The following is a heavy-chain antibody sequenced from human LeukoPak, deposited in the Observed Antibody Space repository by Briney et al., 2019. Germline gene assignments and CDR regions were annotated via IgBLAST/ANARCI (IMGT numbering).Heavy chain of an antibody. CDR3: ARDRQSGSYYPPGSFDY. Sequence: SGGSLRLSCAVSGFTFSHYWMTWVRQAPGKGLEWVANINQDGSEKYYVDFLKGRFTISRDDAKNSVYLQMNSLRAEDTAVYYCARDRQSGSYYPPGSFDYWGQGTLVTVSS. J-gene: IGHJ4*02. CDR1: GFTFSHYW. D-gene: IGHD1-26*01. V-gene: IGHV3-7*04. CDR2: INQDGSEK.